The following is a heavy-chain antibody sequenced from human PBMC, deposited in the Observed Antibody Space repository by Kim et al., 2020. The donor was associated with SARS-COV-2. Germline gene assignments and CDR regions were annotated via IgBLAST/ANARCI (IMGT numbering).Heavy chain of an antibody. CDR1: GFTFSSYE. CDR3: ARCYYDSSGYYGGVY. D-gene: IGHD3-22*01. Sequence: GGSLRLSCAASGFTFSSYEMNWVRQAPGKGLEWVSYISSSGSTIYYADSVKGRFTISRDNAKNSLYLQMNSLRAEDTAVYYCARCYYDSSGYYGGVYWGQGTLVTVSS. J-gene: IGHJ4*02. CDR2: ISSSGSTI. V-gene: IGHV3-48*03.